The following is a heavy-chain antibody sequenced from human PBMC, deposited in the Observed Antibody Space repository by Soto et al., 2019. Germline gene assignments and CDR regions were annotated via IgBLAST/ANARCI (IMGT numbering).Heavy chain of an antibody. CDR2: ISSGSSTI. J-gene: IGHJ4*02. CDR3: ARDRGGSYTEIDY. V-gene: IGHV3-48*01. D-gene: IGHD6-19*01. Sequence: PGGSLRLSCAASGFTFSSYSMNWVRQAPGKGLEWVSYISSGSSTIYYADSVKGRFTISRDNAKDSLYLQMNSLGAEDTAVYYCARDRGGSYTEIDYWGQGTLVTVSS. CDR1: GFTFSSYS.